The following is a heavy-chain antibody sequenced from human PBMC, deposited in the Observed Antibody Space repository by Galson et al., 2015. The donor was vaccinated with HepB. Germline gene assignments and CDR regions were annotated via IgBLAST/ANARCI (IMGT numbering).Heavy chain of an antibody. V-gene: IGHV3-53*04. J-gene: IGHJ6*02. Sequence: SLRLSCAASGFTVSSNYMSWVRQAPGKGLEWVSVIYSGGSTYYADSVKGRFTISRHNSKNTLYLQMNSLRAEDTAVYYCARELVENYGGNSAYYYGMDVWGQGTTVTVSS. CDR1: GFTVSSNY. D-gene: IGHD4-23*01. CDR2: IYSGGST. CDR3: ARELVENYGGNSAYYYGMDV.